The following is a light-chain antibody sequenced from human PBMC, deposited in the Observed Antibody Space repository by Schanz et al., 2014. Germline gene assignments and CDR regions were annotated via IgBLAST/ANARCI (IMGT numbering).Light chain of an antibody. V-gene: IGKV3-20*01. J-gene: IGKJ1*01. CDR2: DAS. CDR1: QSVSSSY. Sequence: EIVLTQSPGTLSLSPGERATLSCRASQSVSSSYLAWYRQKPGQAPRLLIYDASNRATGIPARFSGSGSGTDFTLTISRLEPEDFAVYYCQQYGSSSTWTFGQGTKVEIK. CDR3: QQYGSSSTWT.